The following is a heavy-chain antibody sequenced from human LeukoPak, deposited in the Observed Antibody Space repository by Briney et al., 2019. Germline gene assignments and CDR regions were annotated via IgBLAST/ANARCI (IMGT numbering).Heavy chain of an antibody. CDR3: ARSVYGYPARFDY. J-gene: IGHJ4*02. CDR2: INHSGST. CDR1: GGSFSGYY. D-gene: IGHD5-24*01. Sequence: SETLSLTCAVYGGSFSGYYWSWIRQPPGKGLEWIGEINHSGSTNYNPSLKSRVTVSVDTSKNQFSLKLSSVTAADTAVYYCARSVYGYPARFDYWGQGTLVTVSS. V-gene: IGHV4-34*01.